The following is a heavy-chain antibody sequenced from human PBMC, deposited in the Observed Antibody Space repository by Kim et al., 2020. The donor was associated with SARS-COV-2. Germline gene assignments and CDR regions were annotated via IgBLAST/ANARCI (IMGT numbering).Heavy chain of an antibody. Sequence: AQKCQGRVTMTRDTSTSTVYMELSSLRSEDTAVYYCARDFSSGNYYGMDVWGQGTTVTVSS. J-gene: IGHJ6*02. D-gene: IGHD3-10*01. V-gene: IGHV1-46*01. CDR3: ARDFSSGNYYGMDV.